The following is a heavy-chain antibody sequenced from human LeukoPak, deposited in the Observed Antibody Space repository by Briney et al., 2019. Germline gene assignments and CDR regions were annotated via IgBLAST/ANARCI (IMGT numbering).Heavy chain of an antibody. J-gene: IGHJ5*02. CDR1: GFTFSSYA. CDR3: AKAHRAAAGISRNWFDP. D-gene: IGHD6-13*01. CDR2: ISGSGGST. Sequence: GGSLRLSCAASGFTFSSYAMSWVRQAPGKGLEWVSAISGSGGSTYYADSVKGRFTISRDNSKNTLYLQMNSLRAEDTAVYYCAKAHRAAAGISRNWFDPWGQGTLVTVSS. V-gene: IGHV3-23*01.